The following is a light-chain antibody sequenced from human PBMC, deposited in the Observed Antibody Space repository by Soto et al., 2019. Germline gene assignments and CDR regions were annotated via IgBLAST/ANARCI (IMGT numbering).Light chain of an antibody. Sequence: EFVLTQSPGTLSLSPGERATLSCRASQTVRNNYLAWYQQKPGQAPRLLIYGASTRATGIPARLSGSGSGTDLTITISSLEPEDFEVYYCQQRSNWPITFGQGTRLEIK. J-gene: IGKJ5*01. V-gene: IGKV3D-20*02. CDR2: GAS. CDR1: QTVRNNY. CDR3: QQRSNWPIT.